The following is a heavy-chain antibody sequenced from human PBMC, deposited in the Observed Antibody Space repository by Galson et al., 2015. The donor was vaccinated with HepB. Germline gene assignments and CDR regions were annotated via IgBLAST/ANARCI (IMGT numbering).Heavy chain of an antibody. CDR1: GGSFSGYY. J-gene: IGHJ4*02. CDR2: IDHSGST. V-gene: IGHV4-34*01. CDR3: ARGRRGRRELSTPPPGFDY. Sequence: ETLSLTCAVYGGSFSGYYWSWIRQPPGKGLEWIGEIDHSGSTNYNPPLKSRVTISVDTSKNQFSLKLSSVTAADTAVYYCARGRRGRRELSTPPPGFDYWGQGTLVTVSS. D-gene: IGHD1-26*01.